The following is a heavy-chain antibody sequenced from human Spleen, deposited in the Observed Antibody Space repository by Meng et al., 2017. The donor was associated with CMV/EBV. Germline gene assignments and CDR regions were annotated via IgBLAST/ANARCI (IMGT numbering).Heavy chain of an antibody. CDR1: GYTFTGYF. D-gene: IGHD1/OR15-1a*01. V-gene: IGHV1-2*02. CDR3: ARGVEPGTWWFDP. Sequence: ASVKVSCKASGYTFTGYFMHWVRQAPGQGLEWMGWINPNSGDTDYAQDFQGRVTMTRDTSISTAYMELSRLTSDDTAVYYCARGVEPGTWWFDPWGQGTLVTVSS. J-gene: IGHJ5*02. CDR2: INPNSGDT.